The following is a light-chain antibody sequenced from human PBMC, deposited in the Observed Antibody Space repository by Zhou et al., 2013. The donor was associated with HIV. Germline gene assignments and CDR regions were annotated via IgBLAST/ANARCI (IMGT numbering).Light chain of an antibody. J-gene: IGKJ3*01. CDR3: QQFDNLPFT. Sequence: DIQLTQSPSFLSASVGDRVTIACRASQGIGSYLAWYQQKPGKAPKLLIYAASTLQSGVPSRFSGSGSGTEFTLTISSLQPEDFATYYCQQFDNLPFTFGPGTKVDIK. CDR2: AAS. V-gene: IGKV1-9*01. CDR1: QGIGSY.